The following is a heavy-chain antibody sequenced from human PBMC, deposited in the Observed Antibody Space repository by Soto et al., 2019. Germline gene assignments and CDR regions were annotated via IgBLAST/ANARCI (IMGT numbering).Heavy chain of an antibody. CDR2: MHHTQGT. Sequence: KPSETLSLTCSVSGASISSYYWTWIRQPPGGGLEWIGYMHHTQGTNDNPSLRGRVHMSIDTSMNQFSLRLTSVTAADTAVYYCARVPFVGYFDWLDPWGHGTLVTV. CDR1: GASISSYY. J-gene: IGHJ5*02. D-gene: IGHD3-9*01. V-gene: IGHV4-59*01. CDR3: ARVPFVGYFDWLDP.